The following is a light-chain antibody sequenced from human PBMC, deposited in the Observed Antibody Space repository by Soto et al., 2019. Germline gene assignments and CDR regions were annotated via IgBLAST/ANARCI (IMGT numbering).Light chain of an antibody. Sequence: AIQLTQAPSSLSASVGDRVTFTCRASQDISSALAWYQQKSGKAPKLLIYDASNMESGVPSRFSGSGSGTHFTLTISSLQPEDFAAYYCQQFNSYPHTFGQGTKLEIK. J-gene: IGKJ2*01. CDR3: QQFNSYPHT. V-gene: IGKV1-13*02. CDR1: QDISSA. CDR2: DAS.